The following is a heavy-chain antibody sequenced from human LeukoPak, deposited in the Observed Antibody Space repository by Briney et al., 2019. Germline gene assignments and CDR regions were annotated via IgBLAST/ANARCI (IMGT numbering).Heavy chain of an antibody. Sequence: PSETLSLTCAVYGGSFSGYYWSWIRQPPGKGLEWIGYIYYSGSTNYNPSLKSRVTISVDTSKNQLSLKLSSVTAADTAVYYCAREGSSGWYVDYWGQGTLVAVSS. J-gene: IGHJ4*02. D-gene: IGHD6-19*01. V-gene: IGHV4-59*01. CDR1: GGSFSGYY. CDR3: AREGSSGWYVDY. CDR2: IYYSGST.